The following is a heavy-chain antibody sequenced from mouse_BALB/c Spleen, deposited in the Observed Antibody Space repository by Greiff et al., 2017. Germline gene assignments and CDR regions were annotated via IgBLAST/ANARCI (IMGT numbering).Heavy chain of an antibody. J-gene: IGHJ4*01. CDR3: ARLLRYRYAMDY. D-gene: IGHD1-1*01. V-gene: IGHV3-2*02. CDR1: GYSITSDYA. CDR2: ISYSGST. Sequence: EVKLQESGPGLVKPSQSLSLTCTVTGYSITSDYAWNWIRQFPGNKLEWMGYISYSGSTSYNPSLKSRISITRDTSKNQFFLQLNSVTTEDTATYYCARLLRYRYAMDYWGQGTSVTVSS.